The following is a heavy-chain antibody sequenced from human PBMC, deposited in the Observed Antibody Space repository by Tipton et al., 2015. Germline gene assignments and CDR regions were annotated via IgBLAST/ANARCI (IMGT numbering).Heavy chain of an antibody. Sequence: SLRLSCAASGFTFGTYEMNWVRQAPGKGLEWISYISSSGSTQYYADSVKGRFTISRSNAKNSLNLQMSSLRAEDTAVYYCAREYYGLLTGYYFDYWGQGTLVTVSS. D-gene: IGHD3-9*01. J-gene: IGHJ4*02. CDR2: ISSSGSTQ. CDR1: GFTFGTYE. CDR3: AREYYGLLTGYYFDY. V-gene: IGHV3-48*03.